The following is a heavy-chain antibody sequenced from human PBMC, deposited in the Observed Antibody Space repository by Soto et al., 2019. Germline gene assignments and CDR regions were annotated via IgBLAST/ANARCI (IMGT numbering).Heavy chain of an antibody. D-gene: IGHD2-15*01. CDR1: GFTFSTYG. CDR3: AKELGRYCSGGGCYYFDY. J-gene: IGHJ4*02. CDR2: ISYDGRKK. Sequence: QVQLVESGGGVVQPGRSLRLSCAASGFTFSTYGMPWVRQAPGKGLEWVAVISYDGRKKYCADSVKGRFTISRDNSKNTLFLQMNSLTAEDTAVYYCAKELGRYCSGGGCYYFDYWGQGTLVTVSS. V-gene: IGHV3-30*18.